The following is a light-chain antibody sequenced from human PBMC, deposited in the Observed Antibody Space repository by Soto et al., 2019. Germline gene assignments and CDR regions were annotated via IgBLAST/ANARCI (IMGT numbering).Light chain of an antibody. J-gene: IGKJ4*01. Sequence: EIVMTQSPATLSVSPGERATLSCRASQSVRSNLAWYQQKPGQAPRLLFYGAVTRATGIPARFSGSGSGTEFTLTINSLQSEDYAVYFCQQYIRWPLTFGGGTKVDIK. V-gene: IGKV3-15*01. CDR2: GAV. CDR1: QSVRSN. CDR3: QQYIRWPLT.